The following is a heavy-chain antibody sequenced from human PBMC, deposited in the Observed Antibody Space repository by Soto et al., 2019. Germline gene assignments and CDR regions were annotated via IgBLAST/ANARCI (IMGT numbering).Heavy chain of an antibody. Sequence: QVQLVQSGAEVKKPGSSVKVSCKAFGGTFSSYAISWVRQAPGQGLEWMGGIIPIFGTANYAQKFQGRVTITADESTSTAYMELSSLRSEDTAVYYCARDPPEAAAIVVADSSWGQGTLVTVSS. D-gene: IGHD3-22*01. CDR2: IIPIFGTA. CDR1: GGTFSSYA. J-gene: IGHJ4*02. CDR3: ARDPPEAAAIVVADSS. V-gene: IGHV1-69*01.